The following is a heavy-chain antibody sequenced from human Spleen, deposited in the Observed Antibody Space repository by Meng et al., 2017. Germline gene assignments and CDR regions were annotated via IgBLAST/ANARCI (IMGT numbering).Heavy chain of an antibody. Sequence: QGEVVEAGGGVVQPGTSLRLSCAASGFTFSNYVMHWVRQAPGKGLEWVALIWYDASNKYYADSVKGRFTISRDNSKNTLNLQMNSLRAEDTAVYYCAREWEVQHLYGPPDYWGQGTLVTVSS. CDR3: AREWEVQHLYGPPDY. CDR1: GFTFSNYV. CDR2: IWYDASNK. J-gene: IGHJ4*02. V-gene: IGHV3-33*01. D-gene: IGHD1-1*01.